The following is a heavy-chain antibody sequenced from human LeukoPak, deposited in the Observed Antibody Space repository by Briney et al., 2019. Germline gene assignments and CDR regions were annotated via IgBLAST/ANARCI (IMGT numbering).Heavy chain of an antibody. Sequence: ASVKVSCKASGYTFTSDDIYWVRHAPGQGLVRMGWMNPNSGNTGYAQKFQGRVTITSNTYNSTDYMELSSLRSEDTAASYCAKLQQIGRGNKWYYMDGWGKGTTVTASS. V-gene: IGHV1-8*03. CDR3: AKLQQIGRGNKWYYMDG. CDR2: MNPNSGNT. D-gene: IGHD2-15*01. CDR1: GYTFTSDD. J-gene: IGHJ6*03.